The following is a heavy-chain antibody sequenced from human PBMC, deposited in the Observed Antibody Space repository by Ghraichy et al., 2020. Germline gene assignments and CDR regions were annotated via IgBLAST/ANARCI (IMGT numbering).Heavy chain of an antibody. Sequence: TLSLTCTVSGGSISSYYWSWIRQPPGKGLEWIGYIYYSGSTNYNPPHKSRVTISVDKSKNQFTLKLSSVTAADTAVYYCARSLYSGSYYYYYGMDVWGQGTTVTVSS. J-gene: IGHJ6*02. CDR2: IYYSGST. CDR3: ARSLYSGSYYYYYGMDV. D-gene: IGHD1-26*01. CDR1: GGSISSYY. V-gene: IGHV4-59*08.